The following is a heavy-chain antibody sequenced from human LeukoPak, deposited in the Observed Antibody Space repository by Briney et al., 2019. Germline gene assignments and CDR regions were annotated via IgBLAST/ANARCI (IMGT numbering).Heavy chain of an antibody. CDR2: IRYDGSNK. CDR1: GFSFSSYG. J-gene: IGHJ5*02. Sequence: GGSLRLSCAASGFSFSSYGMHWVRQAPGKGLEWVAFIRYDGSNKYYADSVKGRFTISRDNSKNTLYLQMNSLRAEDTAVYYCAKAGGVLLWFGENNWFDPWGQGTLVTVSS. CDR3: AKAGGVLLWFGENNWFDP. D-gene: IGHD3-10*01. V-gene: IGHV3-30*02.